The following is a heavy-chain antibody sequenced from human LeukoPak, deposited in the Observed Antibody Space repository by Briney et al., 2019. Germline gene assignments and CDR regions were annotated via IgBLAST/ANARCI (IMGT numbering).Heavy chain of an antibody. V-gene: IGHV3-7*01. D-gene: IGHD3-22*01. CDR2: IKQDGSEK. J-gene: IGHJ4*02. Sequence: GGSLRLSCAASGFTIRSYWMSWVRQAPGKGLEWVANIKQDGSEKYYVDSVKGRFTISRDNAKNSLYLQMNSLRAEDTAVYYCARGRIDSSGYYYVGLPAFDYWGQGTLVTVSS. CDR3: ARGRIDSSGYYYVGLPAFDY. CDR1: GFTIRSYW.